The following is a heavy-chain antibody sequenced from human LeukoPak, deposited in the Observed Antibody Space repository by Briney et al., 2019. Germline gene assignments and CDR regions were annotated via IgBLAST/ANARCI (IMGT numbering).Heavy chain of an antibody. CDR2: VFYSGGT. Sequence: PSETLSLTCTVSGGSISSYYWTWIRQPPGKGLEWIGYVFYSGGTNYNPSLKSRVTISVDTSKNQFSLKLSSVTAADTAMYYCAREGRGGNWFDPWGQGTLVTVSS. V-gene: IGHV4-59*01. J-gene: IGHJ5*02. D-gene: IGHD5-24*01. CDR1: GGSISSYY. CDR3: AREGRGGNWFDP.